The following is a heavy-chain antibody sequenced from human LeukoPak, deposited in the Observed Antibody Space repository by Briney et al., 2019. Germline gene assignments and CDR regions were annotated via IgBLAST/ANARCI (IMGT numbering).Heavy chain of an antibody. J-gene: IGHJ4*02. CDR1: GGSISSSSYY. CDR3: ARRRKYYYDSSGYDY. Sequence: SETLSLTCTVSGGSISSSSYYWGWIRQPPGQGLEWIGSIYYSGSTYYNPSLKSRVTISVDTSKNQFSLKLSSVTAADTAVYYCARRRKYYYDSSGYDYWGQGTLVTVSS. D-gene: IGHD3-22*01. CDR2: IYYSGST. V-gene: IGHV4-39*01.